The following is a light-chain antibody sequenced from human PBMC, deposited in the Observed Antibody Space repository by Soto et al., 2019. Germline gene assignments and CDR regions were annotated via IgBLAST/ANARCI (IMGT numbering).Light chain of an antibody. J-gene: IGLJ2*01. CDR1: SSDIGGYNY. CDR3: SSYGSGTTLVL. V-gene: IGLV2-14*01. CDR2: EVS. Sequence: QSALTKPASVSGSPGQSITISCTGTSSDIGGYNYVSWFQQHPPKAPKLMIYEVSHRASRVSNRFSGSKSGNTASLTISGLQAEDEADYYCSSYGSGTTLVLFGGGTKLTVL.